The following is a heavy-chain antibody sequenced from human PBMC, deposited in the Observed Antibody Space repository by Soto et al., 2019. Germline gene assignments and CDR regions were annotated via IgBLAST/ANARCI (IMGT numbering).Heavy chain of an antibody. Sequence: ASVKVSCKASGYTFTGYYMHWVRQAPGQGLEWMGWINPNSGGTNYAQKFQGWVTMTRDTSISTAYMELSRLRPDDTAVYYCARQGLGELLLPLYAFDIWGQGTMVTVSS. CDR2: INPNSGGT. CDR1: GYTFTGYY. V-gene: IGHV1-2*04. J-gene: IGHJ3*02. D-gene: IGHD1-26*01. CDR3: ARQGLGELLLPLYAFDI.